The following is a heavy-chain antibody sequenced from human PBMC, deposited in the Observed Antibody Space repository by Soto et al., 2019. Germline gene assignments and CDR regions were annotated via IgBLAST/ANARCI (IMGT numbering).Heavy chain of an antibody. V-gene: IGHV3-23*01. CDR2: ISGSGGST. CDR1: GFTFSNYA. Sequence: PGGSLRLSCSASGFTFSNYAMTWVRQAPGKGLEWVSGISGSGGSTYYADSVKGRFTVSRDNSKSTLYLQMNSLRAEDTAVYYCAKCSSGSSGRLVREDFWGQGTLVTVSS. CDR3: AKCSSGSSGRLVREDF. D-gene: IGHD6-19*01. J-gene: IGHJ4*02.